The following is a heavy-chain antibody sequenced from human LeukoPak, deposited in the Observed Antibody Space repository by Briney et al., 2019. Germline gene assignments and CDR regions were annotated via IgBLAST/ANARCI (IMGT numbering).Heavy chain of an antibody. J-gene: IGHJ4*02. CDR1: GFTFSSYW. CDR2: INGDGRNI. Sequence: GGSLRLSCVASGFTFSSYWMHWVRQDPRKGLVWVSRINGDGRNINYADSVRGRFTISRDNAKNTLYLQMNSLRAEDTAVYYCARVFEYYYDSSGYSGYWGQGTLVTVSS. D-gene: IGHD3-22*01. V-gene: IGHV3-74*01. CDR3: ARVFEYYYDSSGYSGY.